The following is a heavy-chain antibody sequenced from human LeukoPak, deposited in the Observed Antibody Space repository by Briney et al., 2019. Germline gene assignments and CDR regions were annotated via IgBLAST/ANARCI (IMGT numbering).Heavy chain of an antibody. V-gene: IGHV4-39*01. Sequence: PSETLSLTGTASGGSISSSSYYWGWIRQPPGKGLEWIGSIYYSGSTYYNPSLKSRVTISVDTSKNQFSLKLSSVTAADTAVYYCARHGGDYEFDYWGQGTLVTVSS. D-gene: IGHD4-17*01. CDR2: IYYSGST. J-gene: IGHJ4*02. CDR1: GGSISSSSYY. CDR3: ARHGGDYEFDY.